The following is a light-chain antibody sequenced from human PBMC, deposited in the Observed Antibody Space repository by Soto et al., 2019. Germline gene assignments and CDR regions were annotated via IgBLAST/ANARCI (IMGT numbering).Light chain of an antibody. CDR1: QDIRND. V-gene: IGKV1-17*01. CDR2: EAS. Sequence: DIQMTQSPSSLSASVGDRVTITCRASQDIRNDLDWFQQKPAKAPERLIYEASNLQSGVPSRFSGSGSGTEFSLINSILQADDYSTYFCLEYSTYPWTFGQGNDVEIK. J-gene: IGKJ1*01. CDR3: LEYSTYPWT.